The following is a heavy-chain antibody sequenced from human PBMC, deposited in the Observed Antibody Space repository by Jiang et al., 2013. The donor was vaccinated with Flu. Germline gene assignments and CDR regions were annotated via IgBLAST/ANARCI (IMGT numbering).Heavy chain of an antibody. J-gene: IGHJ4*02. D-gene: IGHD4-11*01. CDR1: GFTFSSYA. CDR2: ISYDGSNK. CDR3: ARENYRDASFDY. V-gene: IGHV3-30*07. Sequence: GRSLRLSCAASGFTFSSYAMHWVRQAPGKGLEWVAVISYDGSNKYYADSVKGRFTISRDNSKNSLYLQMNSLRAEDTAVYYCARENYRDASFDYWGQGTLVTVSS.